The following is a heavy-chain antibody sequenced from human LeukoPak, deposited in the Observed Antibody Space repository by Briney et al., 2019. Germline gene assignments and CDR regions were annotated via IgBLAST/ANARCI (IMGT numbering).Heavy chain of an antibody. V-gene: IGHV3-23*01. D-gene: IGHD2-2*01. CDR2: ISGSGYNT. J-gene: IGHJ4*02. CDR1: GFTFSSYA. Sequence: QSGGSLRLSCAASGFTFSSYAMSWVRQAPGKGLEWVSSISGSGYNTYYANSVKGRFSISRGNSKNTLDLQMNSLRAEDTAVYYCAKDYIGYDQDFDYWGQGTLVTVSS. CDR3: AKDYIGYDQDFDY.